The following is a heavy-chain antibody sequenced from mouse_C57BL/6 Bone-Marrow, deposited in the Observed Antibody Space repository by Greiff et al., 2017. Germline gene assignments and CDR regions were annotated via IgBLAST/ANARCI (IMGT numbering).Heavy chain of an antibody. CDR1: GYTFTSYW. V-gene: IGHV1-64*01. CDR3: ARWEAYYYGLDY. CDR2: IHPNSGST. J-gene: IGHJ2*01. Sequence: VQLQQPGAELVKPGASVKLSCKASGYTFTSYWMNWVKQRPGQGLEWIGMIHPNSGSTNYNEKFKSKATLTVDKSSSTAYMQLSSLTSEDSAVYYCARWEAYYYGLDYWGQGTTLTVSS. D-gene: IGHD1-1*01.